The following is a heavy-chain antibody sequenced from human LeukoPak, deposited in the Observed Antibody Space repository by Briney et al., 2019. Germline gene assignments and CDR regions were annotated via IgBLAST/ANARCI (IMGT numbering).Heavy chain of an antibody. Sequence: NPSETLSLTCTVSGGSISSYYWGWIRQPPGKGLEWIGYIYYSGSINYNPSLKSRVTISVDTSKNRFSLKLSSVTAADTAVYYCARVPDYDILTGPFDYWGQGTLVTVSS. CDR1: GGSISSYY. J-gene: IGHJ4*02. D-gene: IGHD3-9*01. CDR3: ARVPDYDILTGPFDY. V-gene: IGHV4-59*01. CDR2: IYYSGSI.